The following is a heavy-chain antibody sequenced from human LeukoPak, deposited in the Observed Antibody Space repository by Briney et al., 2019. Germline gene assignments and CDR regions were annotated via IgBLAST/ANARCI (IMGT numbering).Heavy chain of an antibody. CDR2: ISSSGSTI. CDR1: GFTFSSYE. D-gene: IGHD3-10*01. J-gene: IGHJ5*02. V-gene: IGHV3-48*03. CDR3: ARDDHYYGSGSYYNDWFDP. Sequence: GGSLRLSCAASGFTFSSYEMNWVRQAPGEGLEWVSYISSSGSTIYYADSVKGRFTISRDNAKNSLYLQMNSLRAEDTAVYYCARDDHYYGSGSYYNDWFDPWGQGTLVTVSS.